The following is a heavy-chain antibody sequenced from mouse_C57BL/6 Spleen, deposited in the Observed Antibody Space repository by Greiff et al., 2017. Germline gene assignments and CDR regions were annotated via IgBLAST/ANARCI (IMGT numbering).Heavy chain of an antibody. V-gene: IGHV6-3*01. CDR1: GFTFSNYW. Sequence: EVKVVESGGGLVQPGGSMKLSCVASGFTFSNYWMNWVRQSPEKGLEWVAQIRLKSDNYATHYAESVKGRFTISRDDSKSSVYLQMNNSRAEDTGIYYCTEYGSSYDYAMDYWGQGTSVTVSS. D-gene: IGHD1-1*01. J-gene: IGHJ4*01. CDR3: TEYGSSYDYAMDY. CDR2: IRLKSDNYAT.